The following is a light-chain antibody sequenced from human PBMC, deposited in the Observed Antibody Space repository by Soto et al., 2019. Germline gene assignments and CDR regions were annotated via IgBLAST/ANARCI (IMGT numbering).Light chain of an antibody. CDR2: AAS. CDR3: QKYGSAPLT. Sequence: IQLTQSPSSLSASVEDRETITCRTTQDITHFLAWYQQKPGEIPMLLIFAASTLQSGVPSRFSGSGSASGTDFTLTISSLQPEDFATYYCQKYGSAPLTFGQGTRLE. J-gene: IGKJ5*01. V-gene: IGKV1-27*01. CDR1: QDITHF.